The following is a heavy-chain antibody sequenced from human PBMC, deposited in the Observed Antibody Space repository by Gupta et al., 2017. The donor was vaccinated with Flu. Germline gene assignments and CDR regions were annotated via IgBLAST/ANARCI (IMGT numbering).Heavy chain of an antibody. Sequence: QVQLQESGPGLVKPSETLSLTCAVSGYSISSGYYWGWIRPPPGKGLEWIGNIYHSGSTYYNPSLKSRVTTSVDTSKNQFSLKLSSVTAADTAVYYCARSRMDYDSSGYWGSYFDYWGQGTLVTVSS. J-gene: IGHJ4*02. D-gene: IGHD3-22*01. CDR1: GYSISSGYY. CDR2: IYHSGST. V-gene: IGHV4-38-2*01. CDR3: ARSRMDYDSSGYWGSYFDY.